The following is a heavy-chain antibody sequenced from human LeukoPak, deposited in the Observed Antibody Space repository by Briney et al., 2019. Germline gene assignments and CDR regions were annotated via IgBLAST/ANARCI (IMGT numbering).Heavy chain of an antibody. CDR2: NSAYNGNT. V-gene: IGHV1-18*01. CDR1: GYTFTSYG. D-gene: IGHD1-20*01. CDR3: QTYSWAGGSDDAFDI. J-gene: IGHJ3*02. Sequence: ASVKVSCKASGYTFTSYGISWVRQAPGQGLELMGWNSAYNGNTNYAQKLQGRVTMTTDTSTSTAYMELRSLRSDDTAVYYCQTYSWAGGSDDAFDIWGQGTMVTVSS.